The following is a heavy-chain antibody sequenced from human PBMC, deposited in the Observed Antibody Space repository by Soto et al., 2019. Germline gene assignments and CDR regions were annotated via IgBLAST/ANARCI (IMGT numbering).Heavy chain of an antibody. CDR3: ARAPLGYCSGGSCFHAMDV. D-gene: IGHD2-15*01. CDR2: IYYSGST. CDR1: GGSISSYY. V-gene: IGHV4-59*01. Sequence: PSETLSLTCTVSGGSISSYYWSWIRQPPGKGLEWIGYIYYSGSTNYNPSLKSRVTISVDTSKNQFSLKLSSVTAADTAVYYCARAPLGYCSGGSCFHAMDVWGQGTTVTVAS. J-gene: IGHJ6*02.